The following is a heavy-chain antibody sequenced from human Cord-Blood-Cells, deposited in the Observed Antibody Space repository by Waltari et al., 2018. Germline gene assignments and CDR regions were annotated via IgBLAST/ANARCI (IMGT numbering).Heavy chain of an antibody. Sequence: QVQLQQWGAGLLKPSETLSLTCAVYGGSFSGYYWSWIRQPPGKGLEWIGEINHSGSTNYTPSLKSRVTISVDTSKNQFSLKLSSVTAADTAVYYCARVGPQTGDAFDIWGQGTMVTVSS. D-gene: IGHD7-27*01. V-gene: IGHV4-34*01. CDR2: INHSGST. CDR3: ARVGPQTGDAFDI. J-gene: IGHJ3*02. CDR1: GGSFSGYY.